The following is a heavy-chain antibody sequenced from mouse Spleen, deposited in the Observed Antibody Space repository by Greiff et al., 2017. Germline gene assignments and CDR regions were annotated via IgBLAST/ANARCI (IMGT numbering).Heavy chain of an antibody. CDR1: GYTFTDYY. CDR2: INPNNGGT. J-gene: IGHJ3*01. V-gene: IGHV1-26*01. Sequence: EVQLQQSGPELVKPGASVKISCKASGYTFTDYYMNWVKQSHGKSLEWIGDINPNNGGTSYNQKFKGKATLTVDKSSSTAYMELRSLTSEDSAVYYCARSGYDVEAWFAYWGQGTLVTVSA. CDR3: ARSGYDVEAWFAY. D-gene: IGHD2-14*01.